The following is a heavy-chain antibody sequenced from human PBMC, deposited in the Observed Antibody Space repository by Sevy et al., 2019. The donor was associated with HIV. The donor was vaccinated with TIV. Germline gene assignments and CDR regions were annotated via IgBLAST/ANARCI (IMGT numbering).Heavy chain of an antibody. Sequence: GGSLRLSCAASGFTVSSNYMTWVRQAPGKGLEWVANIKEDGSDKYYGDSVKGRFSLSRDNAKNSLYLQMDSLRAEDTAVYYCVRDGLASATDFDYWGQGTLVTVSS. CDR2: IKEDGSDK. J-gene: IGHJ4*02. CDR1: GFTVSSNY. D-gene: IGHD2-15*01. V-gene: IGHV3-7*01. CDR3: VRDGLASATDFDY.